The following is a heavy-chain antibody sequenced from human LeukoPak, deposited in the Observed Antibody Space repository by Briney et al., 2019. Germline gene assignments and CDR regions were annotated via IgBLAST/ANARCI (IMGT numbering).Heavy chain of an antibody. J-gene: IGHJ6*03. CDR3: ARGGARSLYYYYYYMDV. CDR2: IYYSRSA. CDR1: GGSISSYY. D-gene: IGHD3-16*01. V-gene: IGHV4-59*08. Sequence: PETLSLTCTVSGGSISSYYWSWIRQPPGKGLEWIGYIYYSRSANYNPSLKSRVTISVDTSKNQFSLKLSSVTAADTAVYYCARGGARSLYYYYYYMDVWGKGTTVTVSS.